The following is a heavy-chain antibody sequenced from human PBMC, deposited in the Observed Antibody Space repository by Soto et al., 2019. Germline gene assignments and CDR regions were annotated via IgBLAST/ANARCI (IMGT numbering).Heavy chain of an antibody. CDR3: AKDPYDFWSGYYYYYYYGMDV. V-gene: IGHV3-30*18. D-gene: IGHD3-3*01. CDR2: ISYDGSNK. Sequence: RGSLKLSCGTPGFNFDGYCEHWARPAPCQGLEGVAVISYDGSNKYYADSVKGRFTISRDNSKNTLYLQMNSLRAEDTAVYYCAKDPYDFWSGYYYYYYYGMDVWGQGTTVTVSS. J-gene: IGHJ6*02. CDR1: GFNFDGYC.